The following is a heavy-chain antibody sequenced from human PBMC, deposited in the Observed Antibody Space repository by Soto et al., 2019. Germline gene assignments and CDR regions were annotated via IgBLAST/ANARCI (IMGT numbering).Heavy chain of an antibody. D-gene: IGHD6-6*01. J-gene: IGHJ6*02. CDR2: INPNSGGT. Sequence: ASVKVSCKASGYTFTGYYMHWVRQAPGQGLEWMGWINPNSGGTNYAQKFQGRVTMTRDTSISTAYMELSRLRSDDTAVYYCARVIAARQNGMDVWGQGTKVTSP. V-gene: IGHV1-2*02. CDR3: ARVIAARQNGMDV. CDR1: GYTFTGYY.